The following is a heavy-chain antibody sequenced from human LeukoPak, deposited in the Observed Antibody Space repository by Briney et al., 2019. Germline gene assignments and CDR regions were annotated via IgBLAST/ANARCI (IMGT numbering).Heavy chain of an antibody. CDR2: VSWNSDRI. CDR1: GFTFDDYA. J-gene: IGHJ4*02. CDR3: AKDGNPEQWPPGYFDY. Sequence: GGSLRLSCAASGFTFDDYAMHWVRQAPGKGLEWVSGVSWNSDRIGYADSVRGRFTISRDNAKNSLYLQMNGLRGEDTALYYCAKDGNPEQWPPGYFDYWGQGTLVTVSS. V-gene: IGHV3-9*01. D-gene: IGHD6-19*01.